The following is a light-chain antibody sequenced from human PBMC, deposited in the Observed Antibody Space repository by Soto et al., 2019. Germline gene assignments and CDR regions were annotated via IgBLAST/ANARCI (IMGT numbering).Light chain of an antibody. V-gene: IGKV1-12*01. Sequence: DIQVTQPPSSVSAAVGDRLTITCRASQGINKWLAWYQQKPGKPPQLLISAASTLRSGVPSRWSGSGFGEDFLLTIRIVQHDDFANYCCQYANSFPLTFGGGTKVDIK. CDR1: QGINKW. J-gene: IGKJ4*01. CDR2: AAS. CDR3: QYANSFPLT.